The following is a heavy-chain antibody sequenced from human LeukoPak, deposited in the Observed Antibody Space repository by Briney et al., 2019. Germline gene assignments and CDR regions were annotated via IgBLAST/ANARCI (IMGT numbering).Heavy chain of an antibody. D-gene: IGHD6-13*01. J-gene: IGHJ4*02. Sequence: PSETLSLTCTVSGGSISSGSYYWSWIRQPAGKGLEWIGRIYTSGGTNYNPSLKSRVTISVDTSKNQFSLKLSSVTAADTAVYYCARAQQLTYFDYWGQGTLVTVSS. CDR2: IYTSGGT. V-gene: IGHV4-61*02. CDR1: GGSISSGSYY. CDR3: ARAQQLTYFDY.